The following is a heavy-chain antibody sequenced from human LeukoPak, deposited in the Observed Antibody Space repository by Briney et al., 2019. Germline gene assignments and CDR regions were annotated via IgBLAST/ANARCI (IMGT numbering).Heavy chain of an antibody. CDR2: INPSSGDT. Sequence: EASVKVSCKASGYTFTSYAMNWVRQAPGQGLEWMGWINPSSGDTNYAQKFQDRVTMTRDTSITTAYMQLTSDDTAVYYCARGRQYQLLYSYYYMDVWGEGTTVTVSS. D-gene: IGHD2-2*01. CDR1: GYTFTSYA. J-gene: IGHJ6*03. CDR3: ARGRQYQLLYSYYYMDV. V-gene: IGHV1-2*02.